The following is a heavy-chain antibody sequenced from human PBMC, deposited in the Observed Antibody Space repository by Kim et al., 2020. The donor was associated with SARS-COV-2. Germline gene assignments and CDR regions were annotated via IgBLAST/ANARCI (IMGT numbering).Heavy chain of an antibody. Sequence: ASVKVSCKTSGYNFVSYAIHWVRQAPGQRPEWMGWINTGNGQTKYSGNFQGRVSITRDISATTVYMDLSSLTSEDMGVYYCARRASVFGVVGHFDSWGQGTLVTVSS. D-gene: IGHD3-3*01. V-gene: IGHV1-3*04. CDR1: GYNFVSYA. CDR3: ARRASVFGVVGHFDS. J-gene: IGHJ5*01. CDR2: INTGNGQT.